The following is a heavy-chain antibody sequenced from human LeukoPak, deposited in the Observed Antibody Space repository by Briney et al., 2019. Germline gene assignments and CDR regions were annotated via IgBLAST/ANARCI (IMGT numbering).Heavy chain of an antibody. V-gene: IGHV3-53*01. Sequence: GGSLRLSCAASGFTVSGNYMSWVRQAPGQGLEWVSVIYGGVNTFYADSVQGRFTISRDNSMNTLYLQMNSLRAEDTAVYYCARLAGSGWLDYWGQGTLVTVSS. CDR3: ARLAGSGWLDY. D-gene: IGHD6-19*01. CDR1: GFTVSGNY. J-gene: IGHJ4*02. CDR2: IYGGVNT.